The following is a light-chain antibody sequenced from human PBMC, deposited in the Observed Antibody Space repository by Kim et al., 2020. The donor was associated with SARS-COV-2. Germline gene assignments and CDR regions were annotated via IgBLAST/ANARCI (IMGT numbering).Light chain of an antibody. J-gene: IGKJ5*01. V-gene: IGKV3-11*01. CDR3: QHRSNWPPT. Sequence: LSPGKRATLSCRAGQSVSNYLAWYQQKPGQAPRLLIYDASNRATGIPARFSGSGSGTDFSLTISSLEPEDFAVYYCQHRSNWPPTFGQGTRLGIK. CDR2: DAS. CDR1: QSVSNY.